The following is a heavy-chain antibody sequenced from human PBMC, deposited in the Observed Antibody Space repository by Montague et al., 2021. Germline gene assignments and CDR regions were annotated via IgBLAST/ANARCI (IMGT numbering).Heavy chain of an antibody. D-gene: IGHD3-22*01. CDR1: GYRFSSYW. CDR2: IYPGDSDT. Sequence: QSGAEVKKPGESLKISCKGSGYRFSSYWIGWVRQMPGKGLEWMGIIYPGDSDTRYSPSFQGQVTISADKSISTAYVQWSSLKASDTAIYYCARHTYHDTNGPSYFDFWGQGTLVTVSS. J-gene: IGHJ4*02. CDR3: ARHTYHDTNGPSYFDF. V-gene: IGHV5-51*01.